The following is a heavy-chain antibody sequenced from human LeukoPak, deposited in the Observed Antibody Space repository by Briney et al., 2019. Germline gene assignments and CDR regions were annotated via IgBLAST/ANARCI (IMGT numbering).Heavy chain of an antibody. CDR3: ARGSGYIDY. CDR1: GGSISSHY. J-gene: IGHJ4*02. V-gene: IGHV4-59*11. Sequence: SETLSLTCTVSGGSISSHYWSWIRQPPGKGLEWIGYIYYSGSTNYNPSLKSRVTISVGTSKNQFSLKLSSVTAADTAVYYCARGSGYIDYWGQGTLVTVSS. CDR2: IYYSGST. D-gene: IGHD2-15*01.